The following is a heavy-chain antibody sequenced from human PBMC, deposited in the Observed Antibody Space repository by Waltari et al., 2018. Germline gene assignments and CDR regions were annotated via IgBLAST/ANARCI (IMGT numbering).Heavy chain of an antibody. CDR2: INADNGDT. D-gene: IGHD1-1*01. Sequence: QVQLVQSGAEVKKPGASVKVSCMTFGYTFNNYGMHWVRQAPGQRLEWMGWINADNGDTQYSPKFQIRVTFTRDTFASTVYMELSSLTSEDTAVYYGARGLHRTAWIVDYWGQGTLVTVSS. J-gene: IGHJ4*02. CDR1: GYTFNNYG. V-gene: IGHV1-3*01. CDR3: ARGLHRTAWIVDY.